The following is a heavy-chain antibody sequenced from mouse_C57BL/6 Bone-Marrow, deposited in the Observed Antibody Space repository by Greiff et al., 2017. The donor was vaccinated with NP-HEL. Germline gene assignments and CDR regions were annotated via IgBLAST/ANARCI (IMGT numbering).Heavy chain of an antibody. D-gene: IGHD1-1*01. Sequence: LVESDAELVKPGASVKISCKVSGYTFTDHTIHWMKQRPEQGLEWIGYIYPRDGSTKYIEKFKGKATLTADKSSSTAYMQLNSLTSEDAAVYFCATITTVSYLDYWGQGTTLTVSS. CDR1: GYTFTDHT. CDR3: ATITTVSYLDY. V-gene: IGHV1-78*01. CDR2: IYPRDGST. J-gene: IGHJ2*01.